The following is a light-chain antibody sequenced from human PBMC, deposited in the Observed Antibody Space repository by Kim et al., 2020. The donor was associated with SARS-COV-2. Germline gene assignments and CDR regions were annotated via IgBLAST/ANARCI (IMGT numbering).Light chain of an antibody. CDR1: QDISYY. CDR2: AAS. J-gene: IGKJ4*01. V-gene: IGKV1-27*01. CDR3: EKYDTAPVN. Sequence: DIQMTQSPSSLSASVGDRVTITCRASQDISYYLAWYQQQPGKSPKLLIYAASILQSGVPSRFSGGGSGTHFTLSITSLQPEDVATYYCEKYDTAPVNFGGGTKVDIK.